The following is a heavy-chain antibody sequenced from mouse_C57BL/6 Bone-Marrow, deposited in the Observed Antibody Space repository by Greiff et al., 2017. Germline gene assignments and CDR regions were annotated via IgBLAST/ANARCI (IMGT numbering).Heavy chain of an antibody. CDR3: ARPWYDYDGVFDY. Sequence: EVKLMESGGGLVKPGGSLKLSCAASGFTFSDYGMHWVRQAPEKGLEWVAYISSGSSTIYYADTVKGRFTISRDNAKNTLFLQMTSLRSEDTAMYYCARPWYDYDGVFDYWGQGTTLTVSS. CDR1: GFTFSDYG. J-gene: IGHJ2*01. V-gene: IGHV5-17*01. D-gene: IGHD2-4*01. CDR2: ISSGSSTI.